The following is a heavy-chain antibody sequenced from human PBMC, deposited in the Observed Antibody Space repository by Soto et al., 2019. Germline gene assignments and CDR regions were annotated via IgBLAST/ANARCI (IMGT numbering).Heavy chain of an antibody. CDR3: ARDPLGVGATTLRYFDY. J-gene: IGHJ4*02. D-gene: IGHD1-26*01. V-gene: IGHV1-69*13. CDR1: GGTFSSYA. CDR2: IIPIFGTA. Sequence: SVKVSCKASGGTFSSYAISWVRQAPGQGLEWMGGIIPIFGTANYAQKFQGRVTITADESTSTAYMELSSLRSEDTAVYYCARDPLGVGATTLRYFDYWGQGTLVTVSS.